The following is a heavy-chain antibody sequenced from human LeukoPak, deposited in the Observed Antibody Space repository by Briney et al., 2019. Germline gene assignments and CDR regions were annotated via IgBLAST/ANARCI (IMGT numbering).Heavy chain of an antibody. D-gene: IGHD2-15*01. CDR1: VASISSISYF. Sequence: SETLSLTCTVSVASISSISYFWGWTRQPPGKGLEWIGSIYYSGSTYYNSSLKSRVTISVDTSKNQFSLRLNSVTAADTAVYYCAREVFCSGGTCYRSDNWGQGTLVTVSS. V-gene: IGHV4-39*02. CDR3: AREVFCSGGTCYRSDN. J-gene: IGHJ4*02. CDR2: IYYSGST.